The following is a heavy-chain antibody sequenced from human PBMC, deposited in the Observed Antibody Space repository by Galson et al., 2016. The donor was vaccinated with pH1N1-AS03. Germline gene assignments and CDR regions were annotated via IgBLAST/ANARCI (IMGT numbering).Heavy chain of an antibody. CDR2: IYPGDSDS. D-gene: IGHD3-10*01. CDR3: STSMVRGYNRTSMDY. V-gene: IGHV5-51*01. Sequence: QSGAEVKKPGESLRISCRRSGYSFTPYWGIWVCQMPGKVLVWMGIIYPGDSDSPYSPSFRGQGTIPADMSINTTYLQWSTLKASDTAMYYCSTSMVRGYNRTSMDYWGQGTLVTVSS. J-gene: IGHJ4*02. CDR1: GYSFTPYW.